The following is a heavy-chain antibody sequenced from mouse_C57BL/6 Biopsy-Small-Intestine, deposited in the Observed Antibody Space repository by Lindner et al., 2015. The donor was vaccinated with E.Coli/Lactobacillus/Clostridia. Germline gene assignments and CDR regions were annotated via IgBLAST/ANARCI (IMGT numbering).Heavy chain of an antibody. Sequence: SVKVSCKTSPYXFEYYGMSWVRQAPGQGLEWMGWISPFSGNTNYARNLQDRVTFTTEKSTSTVYMELRSLTSDDTAVYYCGRATNSGWYNYYGMDVWGQGTTVIVSS. CDR3: GRATNSGWYNYYGMDV. V-gene: IGHV1-4*01. D-gene: IGHD1-1*01. CDR1: PYXFEYYG. J-gene: IGHJ1*01. CDR2: ISPFSGNT.